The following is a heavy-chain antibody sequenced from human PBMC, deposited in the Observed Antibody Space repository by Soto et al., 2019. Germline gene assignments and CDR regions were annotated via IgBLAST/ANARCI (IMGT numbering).Heavy chain of an antibody. D-gene: IGHD6-19*01. Sequence: ASVKVSCKVSGYTLTELSMHWVRQAPGKGLEWMGGFDPEDGETIYAQKFQGRVTMTEDTSTDTAYMELSSLRSEDTAVYYCATEGMDSSGRYTYYFDYWGQGTLVTVSS. CDR3: ATEGMDSSGRYTYYFDY. V-gene: IGHV1-24*01. CDR2: FDPEDGET. CDR1: GYTLTELS. J-gene: IGHJ4*02.